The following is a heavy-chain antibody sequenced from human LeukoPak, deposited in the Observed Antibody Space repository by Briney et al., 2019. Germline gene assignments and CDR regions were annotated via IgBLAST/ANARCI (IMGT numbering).Heavy chain of an antibody. CDR2: INPDSGGT. CDR3: AREVVGYCSSTSCYNDYYYYMDV. D-gene: IGHD2-2*02. V-gene: IGHV1-2*02. Sequence: ASVKVSRKASGYTFTGYYMHWLRQAPGQGLEWMGWINPDSGGTNYAQKFQGRVTMTRDTSISTAYMELSRLRSDDTAVYYCAREVVGYCSSTSCYNDYYYYMDVWGKGTTVTVSS. J-gene: IGHJ6*03. CDR1: GYTFTGYY.